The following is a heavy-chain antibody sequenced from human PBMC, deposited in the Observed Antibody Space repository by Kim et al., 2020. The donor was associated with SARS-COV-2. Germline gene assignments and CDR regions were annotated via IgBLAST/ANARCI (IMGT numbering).Heavy chain of an antibody. CDR3: ARGPDYYDSSGYYLGIGPDPYFDY. J-gene: IGHJ4*02. V-gene: IGHV4-59*01. CDR1: GGSISSYY. CDR2: IYYSGST. D-gene: IGHD3-22*01. Sequence: SETLSLTCTVSGGSISSYYWSWIRQPPGKGLEWIGYIYYSGSTNYNPSLNSRVTISVDTSKNQFSLKLSSVTAADTAVYYCARGPDYYDSSGYYLGIGPDPYFDYWGQGTLVTVSS.